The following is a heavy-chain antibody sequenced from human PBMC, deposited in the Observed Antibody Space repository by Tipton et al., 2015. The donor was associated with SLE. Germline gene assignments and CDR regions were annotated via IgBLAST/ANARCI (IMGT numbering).Heavy chain of an antibody. Sequence: TLSLTCTVSGGSISSSSYYWSWIRQPAGKGLEWIGRIYTSGSTNYNPSLKSRVTISVDTSKNQFSLKLSSVTAADTAVYYCARGCDSSGSYAFDIWGQGTMVTVSS. V-gene: IGHV4-61*02. CDR2: IYTSGST. CDR1: GGSISSSSYY. D-gene: IGHD3-22*01. J-gene: IGHJ3*02. CDR3: ARGCDSSGSYAFDI.